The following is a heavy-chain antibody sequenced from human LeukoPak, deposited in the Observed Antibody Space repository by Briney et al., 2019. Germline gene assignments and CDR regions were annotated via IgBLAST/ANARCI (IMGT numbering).Heavy chain of an antibody. J-gene: IGHJ6*02. V-gene: IGHV1-18*01. Sequence: ASVKVSCKASGYTFTSYGISWVRQAPGQGLEWMGWISAYNGNTNYAQKLQGRVTITTDTSTSTAYMELRSLRSDDTAVYYCARDPGYSSGWYTWGYYYGMDVWGQGTTVTVSS. CDR3: ARDPGYSSGWYTWGYYYGMDV. D-gene: IGHD6-19*01. CDR2: ISAYNGNT. CDR1: GYTFTSYG.